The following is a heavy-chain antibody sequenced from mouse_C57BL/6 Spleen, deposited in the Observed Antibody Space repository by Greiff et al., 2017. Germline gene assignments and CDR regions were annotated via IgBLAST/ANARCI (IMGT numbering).Heavy chain of an antibody. D-gene: IGHD1-1*01. CDR3: AREDGGYYGISSWFAD. CDR2: INYDGSST. CDR1: GFTFSDYY. J-gene: IGHJ3*01. Sequence: EVKLLESEGGLVQPGSSMKLSCTASGFTFSDYYMAWVRQVPEKGLEWVANINYDGSSTYYLDSLKSRFIISRDNAKNILYLQMSSLKSEDTAAYYGAREDGGYYGISSWFADWGKGTLVTVSA. V-gene: IGHV5-16*01.